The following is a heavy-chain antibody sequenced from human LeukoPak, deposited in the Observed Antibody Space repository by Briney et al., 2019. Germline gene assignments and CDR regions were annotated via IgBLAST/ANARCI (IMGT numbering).Heavy chain of an antibody. Sequence: GESLQISCKGSGYSFTSYWIGWGRQLPGKGLEWMGIIYPGDSDTRYSPSFQGQVTISADKSISTAYLQWSSLKASDTAMYYCARYPLRSEHDWFDPWGQGTLVTVSS. D-gene: IGHD4-17*01. V-gene: IGHV5-51*01. CDR3: ARYPLRSEHDWFDP. CDR1: GYSFTSYW. J-gene: IGHJ5*02. CDR2: IYPGDSDT.